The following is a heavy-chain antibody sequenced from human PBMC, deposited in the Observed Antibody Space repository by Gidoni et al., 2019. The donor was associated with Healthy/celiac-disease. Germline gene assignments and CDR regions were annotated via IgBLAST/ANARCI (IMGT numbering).Heavy chain of an antibody. V-gene: IGHV4-34*01. CDR1: GGSFSGYY. Sequence: QVQLQQWGAGLLKPSETLSLTCAVYGGSFSGYYWSWIRQPPGKGLEWIGEINHSGSTNYNPSLKRRVTISVDTSKNQFSLKLSSVTAADTAVYYCARVVGDNHDDYWGQGTLVTVSS. D-gene: IGHD3-16*01. J-gene: IGHJ4*02. CDR2: INHSGST. CDR3: ARVVGDNHDDY.